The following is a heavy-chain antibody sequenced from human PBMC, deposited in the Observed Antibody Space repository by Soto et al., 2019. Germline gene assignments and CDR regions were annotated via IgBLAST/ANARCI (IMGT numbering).Heavy chain of an antibody. V-gene: IGHV3-23*01. CDR3: ARRSSGWYFDY. D-gene: IGHD6-19*01. CDR1: GFTFSNYA. Sequence: EVQLLESGGGLVQPGGSLRLSCAAPGFTFSNYAMNWVRQAPGKGLEWVSVISGSGGSTYYADSVKGRFTISRDNSKNTLYLQMNSRRGEDTAVYYCARRSSGWYFDYWGQGTLVTVSS. CDR2: ISGSGGST. J-gene: IGHJ4*02.